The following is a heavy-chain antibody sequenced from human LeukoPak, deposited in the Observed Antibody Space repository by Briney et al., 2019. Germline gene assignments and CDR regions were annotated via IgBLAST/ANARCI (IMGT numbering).Heavy chain of an antibody. Sequence: SETLSLTCTVSGGSISSYYWTWIRQPPGKGLEWIGNIYNSGNTNYNPSLKSRVTISVDTSKNQFSLKLNSVTAADTAVYYCARESGSYLWRSWLNPWGQGTLVTVSS. D-gene: IGHD3-16*01. J-gene: IGHJ5*02. CDR3: ARESGSYLWRSWLNP. CDR1: GGSISSYY. CDR2: IYNSGNT. V-gene: IGHV4-59*01.